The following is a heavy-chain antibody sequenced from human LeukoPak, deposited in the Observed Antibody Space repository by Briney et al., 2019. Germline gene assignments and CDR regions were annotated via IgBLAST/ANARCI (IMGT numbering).Heavy chain of an antibody. D-gene: IGHD5-24*01. Sequence: GGSLRLSCAASGFTFSSYEMNWVRQAPGKGLEWVSYISSSGSTIYYADSVKGRFTISRDNAKNSLYLQMNSLRAEDTAVYYCARHRATDDAFDIWGQGTVVTVSS. V-gene: IGHV3-48*03. CDR1: GFTFSSYE. CDR2: ISSSGSTI. J-gene: IGHJ3*02. CDR3: ARHRATDDAFDI.